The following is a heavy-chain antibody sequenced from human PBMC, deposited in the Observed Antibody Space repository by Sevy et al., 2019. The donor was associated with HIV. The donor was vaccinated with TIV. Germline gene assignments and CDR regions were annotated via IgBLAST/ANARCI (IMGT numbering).Heavy chain of an antibody. CDR2: INANTGKP. J-gene: IGHJ4*02. CDR1: GYRFTSYA. D-gene: IGHD5-12*01. CDR3: AKGRPGSGYAGAAAGD. V-gene: IGHV7-4-1*02. Sequence: ASVKVSCKASGYRFTSYAMNWVRQAPGQGLEWMGWINANTGKPTYAQGFTGRFVFSLDTSVNTAYLQISSLKAEDTAVYYSAKGRPGSGYAGAAAGDWGQGTRVTVSS.